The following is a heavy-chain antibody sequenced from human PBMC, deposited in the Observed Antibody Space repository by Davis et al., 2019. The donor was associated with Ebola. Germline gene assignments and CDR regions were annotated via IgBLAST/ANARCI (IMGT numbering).Heavy chain of an antibody. Sequence: ASVKVSCKASGYTFTSYAMHWVRQAPGQRLEWMGWINAGNGNTKYSQKFQGRVTITRDTSASTAYMELSSLRSEDTAVYYCARSVYDYVWGTSWGQGTLVTVSS. CDR3: ARSVYDYVWGTS. J-gene: IGHJ4*02. V-gene: IGHV1-3*01. CDR1: GYTFTSYA. D-gene: IGHD3-16*01. CDR2: INAGNGNT.